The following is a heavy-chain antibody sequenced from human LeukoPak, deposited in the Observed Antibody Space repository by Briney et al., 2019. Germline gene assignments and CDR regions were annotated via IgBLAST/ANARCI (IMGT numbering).Heavy chain of an antibody. V-gene: IGHV3-53*01. CDR3: ARGKLLEDKWLLGAFDI. Sequence: RSGGSLRLSCAASGFTVSSNYMSRVRQAPGKGLEWVSVIYSGGSTYYADSVKGRFTISRDNSKNTLYLQMNSLRAEDTAVYYCARGKLLEDKWLLGAFDIWGQGTMVTVSS. J-gene: IGHJ3*02. D-gene: IGHD3-22*01. CDR2: IYSGGST. CDR1: GFTVSSNY.